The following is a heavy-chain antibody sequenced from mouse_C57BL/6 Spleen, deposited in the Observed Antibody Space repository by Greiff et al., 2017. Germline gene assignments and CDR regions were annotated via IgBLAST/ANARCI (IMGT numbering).Heavy chain of an antibody. J-gene: IGHJ3*01. CDR2: ISDGGSYT. V-gene: IGHV5-4*01. D-gene: IGHD4-1*01. CDR3: ARESNWPWFAY. Sequence: DVMLVESWGGLVKPGGSLKLSCAASGFTFSSYAMSWVRQTPEKRLEWVATISDGGSYTYYPDNVKGRFTISRDNAKNNLYLQLSHLKSEDTAMYSCARESNWPWFAYWGQGTLVTVSA. CDR1: GFTFSSYA.